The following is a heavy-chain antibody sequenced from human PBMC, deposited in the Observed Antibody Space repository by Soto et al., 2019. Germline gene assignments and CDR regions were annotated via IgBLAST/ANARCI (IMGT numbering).Heavy chain of an antibody. Sequence: QVQLVESGGGVVQSGRSLRLSCAASGFTFSSNGMHWVRQAPGKGLEWVAVMSNDGSHTSYADSAKGRFTISRDNSKNPLYLQMNSLRAEDSGIYYCTKGCSSSSNCYIIDYWGQGALVTVSS. J-gene: IGHJ4*02. CDR2: MSNDGSHT. V-gene: IGHV3-30*18. CDR3: TKGCSSSSNCYIIDY. CDR1: GFTFSSNG. D-gene: IGHD2-15*01.